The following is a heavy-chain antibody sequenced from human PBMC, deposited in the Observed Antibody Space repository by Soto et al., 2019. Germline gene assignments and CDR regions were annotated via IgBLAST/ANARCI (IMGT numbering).Heavy chain of an antibody. V-gene: IGHV5-10-1*01. CDR2: TDPSDSFT. CDR3: ARGEGITTFGVYGFDV. J-gene: IGHJ6*02. CDR1: GCRFTSHW. D-gene: IGHD3-3*01. Sequence: GESLKISCKGSGCRFTSHWISWLRQMPGKGLEWMGRTDPSDSFTQYNPSFQGHVTISGDKSLSTAYLQWSSLKASDTAIYYCARGEGITTFGVYGFDVWGQGASVTVSS.